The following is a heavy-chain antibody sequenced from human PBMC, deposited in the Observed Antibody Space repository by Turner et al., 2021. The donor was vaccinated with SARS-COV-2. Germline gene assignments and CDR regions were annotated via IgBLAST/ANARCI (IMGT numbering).Heavy chain of an antibody. CDR3: VRFVGDMADS. V-gene: IGHV6-1*01. D-gene: IGHD3-16*01. CDR2: TFYRSKWSN. Sequence: QVQLQQSGPGLVKHAQTLTLTCAISGDSVSSKSAAWNWIRQTPSRGLEWLRRTFYRSKWSNDYAVSVKSRIIIKADTSKNEFSLQLNSVTPEDTAVYYCVRFVGDMADSWGPGTVVTVSS. CDR1: GDSVSSKSAA. J-gene: IGHJ4*02.